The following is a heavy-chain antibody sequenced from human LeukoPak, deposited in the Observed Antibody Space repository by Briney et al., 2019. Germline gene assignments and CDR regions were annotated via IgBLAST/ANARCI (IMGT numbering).Heavy chain of an antibody. Sequence: SETLSLTCTVSGGSISSYYWSWIRQPPGKGLEWIGNIYYSGSTNYNPSLKSRVTISVDTSKNQFSLKLSSVAAADTAVYYCARSNILTGYYYYFDYWGQGTLVTVSS. V-gene: IGHV4-59*12. CDR1: GGSISSYY. CDR2: IYYSGST. CDR3: ARSNILTGYYYYFDY. D-gene: IGHD3-9*01. J-gene: IGHJ4*02.